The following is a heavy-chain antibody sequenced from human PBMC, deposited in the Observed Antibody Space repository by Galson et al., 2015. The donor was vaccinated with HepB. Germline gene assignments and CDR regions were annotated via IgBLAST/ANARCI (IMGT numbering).Heavy chain of an antibody. CDR1: GYTFTGYY. D-gene: IGHD3-9*01. CDR2: INPDSGGT. J-gene: IGHJ4*02. Sequence: SVKVSCKASGYTFTGYYMHWARQAPGQGLEWMGRINPDSGGTNYAQKFQGRVTMTRDTSISTAYMELSRLRADDTAVYYCARPNYDIMTGYPPYFDYWGQGTLVTVSS. CDR3: ARPNYDIMTGYPPYFDY. V-gene: IGHV1-2*06.